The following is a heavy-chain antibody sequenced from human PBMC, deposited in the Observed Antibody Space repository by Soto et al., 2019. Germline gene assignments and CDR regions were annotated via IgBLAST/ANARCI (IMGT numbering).Heavy chain of an antibody. CDR2: IWYDGSNK. V-gene: IGHV3-33*01. CDR3: ARASGSFDL. J-gene: IGHJ2*01. Sequence: QVQLVESGGGVVQPGRSLRLSCAASGFPFSTYGMHWVRQAPGKGLEWVAVIWYDGSNKYYADSVKGRFTISRDNYKNTLYLQMNSLRAEDTAVYYCARASGSFDLWGRGTLVTVSS. CDR1: GFPFSTYG.